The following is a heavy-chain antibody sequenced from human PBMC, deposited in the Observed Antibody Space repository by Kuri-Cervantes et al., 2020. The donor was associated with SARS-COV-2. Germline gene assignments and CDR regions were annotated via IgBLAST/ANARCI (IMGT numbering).Heavy chain of an antibody. CDR3: ARDLRERPDY. V-gene: IGHV3-74*01. CDR2: INLDGSIT. Sequence: GGSLRLSCAASGFTFTNYWMRWVRQAPNKGLVWVSGINLDGSITNYADSVKGRFTISRDNAKNTVFLQMNSLRVEDTALYYCARDLRERPDYWGQGTLVTVSS. D-gene: IGHD3-16*01. CDR1: GFTFTNYW. J-gene: IGHJ4*02.